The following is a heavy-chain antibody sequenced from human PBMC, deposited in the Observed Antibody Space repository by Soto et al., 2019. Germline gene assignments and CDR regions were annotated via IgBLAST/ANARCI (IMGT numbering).Heavy chain of an antibody. CDR2: IKSKTDGGTT. CDR1: GFTFINAW. J-gene: IGHJ6*02. CDR3: TTGVSVFSSGGSCYHCVAKAMDV. D-gene: IGHD2-15*01. V-gene: IGHV3-15*01. Sequence: GGSLRLSCAASGFTFINAWMSWVRQAPGKGLEWVGRIKSKTDGGTTDYAAPVKGRFTISRDDSKNTLYLQMNSLKTEDTAVYYCTTGVSVFSSGGSCYHCVAKAMDVWGQGTTVTVSS.